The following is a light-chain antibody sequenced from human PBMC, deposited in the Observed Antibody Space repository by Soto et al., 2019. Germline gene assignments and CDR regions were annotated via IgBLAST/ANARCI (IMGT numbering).Light chain of an antibody. CDR1: QSVSIY. CDR3: QQRSNWPVT. J-gene: IGKJ1*01. CDR2: DAS. V-gene: IGKV3-11*01. Sequence: EIVLTQSPATLSLSPGERATLSCRASQSVSIYLAWYQQKPGQAPRLLIYDASDRATGIPARFSGSGSGTDFTLTISSLEPEDFAVYYCQQRSNWPVTFGQGTKVEIK.